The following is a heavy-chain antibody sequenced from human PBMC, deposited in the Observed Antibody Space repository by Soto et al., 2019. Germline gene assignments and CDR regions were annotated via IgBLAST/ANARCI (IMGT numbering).Heavy chain of an antibody. D-gene: IGHD6-19*01. CDR3: AKTATGWFSALDI. V-gene: IGHV3-23*01. J-gene: IGHJ3*02. Sequence: EVQLLASGGGLVQPGGSLRLSCAASGFTFSSYAMSWVLQAPGKGLEWVYAISGRGGTTYYADSVKGRFTFSRDNSKTTLYLQRTTLRAEDTAVYYCAKTATGWFSALDIWCQGTMVSVSS. CDR2: ISGRGGTT. CDR1: GFTFSSYA.